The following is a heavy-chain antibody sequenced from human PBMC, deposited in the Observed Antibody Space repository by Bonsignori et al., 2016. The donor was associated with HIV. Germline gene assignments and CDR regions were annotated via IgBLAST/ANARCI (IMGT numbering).Heavy chain of an antibody. CDR2: IIPMYGVT. J-gene: IGHJ4*02. CDR3: ATEEGIAVAGSGPFEY. V-gene: IGHV1-69*17. Sequence: WVRQAPGQGLEWLGGIIPMYGVTNYAQKFQGRVTITADKSTSTAYMELSSLRSEDTAVYYCATEEGIAVAGSGPFEYWGQGTLVTVSS. D-gene: IGHD6-19*01.